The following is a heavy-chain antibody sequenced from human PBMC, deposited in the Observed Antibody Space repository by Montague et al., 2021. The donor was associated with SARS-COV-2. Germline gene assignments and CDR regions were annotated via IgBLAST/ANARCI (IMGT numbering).Heavy chain of an antibody. Sequence: SETLSLTCTVSGGSISSYYWSWIRQPPGKGLEWIGYIYYTGSVNYNPSLKSRVTISVDTSKNQFSLKLSSVTAADTAVYYCARGSGDHWGQGTLVTVSS. CDR1: GGSISSYY. D-gene: IGHD7-27*01. J-gene: IGHJ4*02. CDR3: ARGSGDH. V-gene: IGHV4-59*01. CDR2: IYYTGSV.